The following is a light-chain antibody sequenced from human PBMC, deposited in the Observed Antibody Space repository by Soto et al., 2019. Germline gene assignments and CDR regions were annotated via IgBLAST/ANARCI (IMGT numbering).Light chain of an antibody. V-gene: IGKV1-9*01. CDR2: AAS. Sequence: DIQLTQSPSFLSASVGDRVTITCRASQGISSYLAWYQQKPGKAPKLLIYAASTLQSGVPSRFSGSGSGTEFTLTISSLQPEDFATYYCQQLNSYPPTFGPGNKVDI. J-gene: IGKJ3*01. CDR1: QGISSY. CDR3: QQLNSYPPT.